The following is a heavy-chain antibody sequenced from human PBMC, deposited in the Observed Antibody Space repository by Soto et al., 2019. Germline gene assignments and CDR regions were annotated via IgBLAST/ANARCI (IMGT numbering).Heavy chain of an antibody. V-gene: IGHV1-69*01. CDR2: IIPIFDAT. J-gene: IGHJ4*02. CDR1: GGTFSRHS. CDR3: ARDLTSVRGS. D-gene: IGHD3-10*01. Sequence: QVQMVQSGAEVKKPGSSARVSCKVSGGTFSRHSISWVRQAPGQGLEWMGGIIPIFDATQYAQKFRGGLTITADESTTTCHMDLSGLRPEDAAIYDCARDLTSVRGSWGQGALVTGS.